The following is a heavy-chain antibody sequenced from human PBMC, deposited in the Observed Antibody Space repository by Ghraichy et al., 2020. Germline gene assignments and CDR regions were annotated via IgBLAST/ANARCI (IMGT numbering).Heavy chain of an antibody. CDR1: GGSISSSSYY. CDR3: ARLKQSQQLAQMEFDY. V-gene: IGHV4-39*07. J-gene: IGHJ4*02. D-gene: IGHD6-13*01. CDR2: IYYSGST. Sequence: SETLSLTCTVSGGSISSSSYYWGRIRQPPGKGLEWIGSIYYSGSTYYNPALKSRVTISVDTSKNQFSLKLSSVTAADTAVYYCARLKQSQQLAQMEFDYWGQGTLVTVSS.